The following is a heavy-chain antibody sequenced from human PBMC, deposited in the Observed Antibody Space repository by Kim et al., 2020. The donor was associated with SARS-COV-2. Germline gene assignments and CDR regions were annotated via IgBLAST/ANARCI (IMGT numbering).Heavy chain of an antibody. CDR3: TTGRVACGS. Sequence: GGSLRLSCTASGFTFDDFWMSWVRQAPGKGLEWVASIKQDGSEKQYVDSVKGRFTIFRDNAKKSLSKEMNSLRVEDTAIYYCTTGRVACGSWGQGTLVTVPS. CDR2: IKQDGSEK. V-gene: IGHV3-7*01. CDR1: GFTFDDFW. J-gene: IGHJ5*02. D-gene: IGHD5-12*01.